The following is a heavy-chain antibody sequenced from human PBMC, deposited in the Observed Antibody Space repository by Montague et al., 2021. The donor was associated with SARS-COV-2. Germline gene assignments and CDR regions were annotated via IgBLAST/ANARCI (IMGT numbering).Heavy chain of an antibody. D-gene: IGHD5-12*01. CDR1: GDSISTSQYY. Sequence: SETLSLTCTVSGDSISTSQYYWGWVRQPPGKGLEWIGTIYYSGSTYYNPSLKSRVTISEDTSKNQFSLRLSSVTAADTAVYYCASLNRVARTDYYYGTDVWGRGTTVTVSS. V-gene: IGHV4-39*01. J-gene: IGHJ6*02. CDR3: ASLNRVARTDYYYGTDV. CDR2: IYYSGST.